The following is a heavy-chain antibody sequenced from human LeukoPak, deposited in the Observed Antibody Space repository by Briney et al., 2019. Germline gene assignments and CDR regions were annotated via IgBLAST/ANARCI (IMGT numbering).Heavy chain of an antibody. Sequence: ASVKVSCKASGYTLTSYVFTWVRQAPGQGLEWMGWINSYNGNTQYAPKFKGRVTTTIDTSTSTAYMELRSLGSDDTAVYYCARRGNWNDFDYWGQGTLVIVSS. CDR2: INSYNGNT. J-gene: IGHJ4*02. V-gene: IGHV1-18*01. D-gene: IGHD1-20*01. CDR1: GYTLTSYV. CDR3: ARRGNWNDFDY.